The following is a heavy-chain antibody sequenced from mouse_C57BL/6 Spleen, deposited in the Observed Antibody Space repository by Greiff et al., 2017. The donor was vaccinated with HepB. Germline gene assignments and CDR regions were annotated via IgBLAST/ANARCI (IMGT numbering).Heavy chain of an antibody. CDR2: IDPSDSYT. Sequence: QVQLQQPGAELVMPGASVKLSCKASGYTFTSKWIHEVKQRPGQGLEWIGEIDPSDSYTNYNKKFKGKSTLTVDKSSSTAYMQLSSLTSEDSAVYYCARSGAALDYWGQGTTLTFSS. CDR1: GYTFTSKW. V-gene: IGHV1-69*01. D-gene: IGHD6-1*01. J-gene: IGHJ2*01. CDR3: ARSGAALDY.